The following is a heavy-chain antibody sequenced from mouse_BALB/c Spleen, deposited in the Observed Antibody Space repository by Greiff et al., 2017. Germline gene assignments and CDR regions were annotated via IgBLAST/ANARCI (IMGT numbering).Heavy chain of an antibody. J-gene: IGHJ4*01. Sequence: VKLVESGPGLVQPSQSLSITCTVSGFSLTSYGVHWVRQSPGKGLEWLGVIWSGGSTDYNAAFISRLSISKDNSKSQVFFKMNSLQADDTAIYYCARNLPTTAPYAMDYWGQGTSVTVSS. V-gene: IGHV2-4-1*01. CDR1: GFSLTSYG. CDR3: ARNLPTTAPYAMDY. D-gene: IGHD1-2*01. CDR2: IWSGGST.